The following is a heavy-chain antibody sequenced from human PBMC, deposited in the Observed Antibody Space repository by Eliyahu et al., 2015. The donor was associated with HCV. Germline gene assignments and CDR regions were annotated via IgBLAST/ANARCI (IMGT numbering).Heavy chain of an antibody. CDR3: ASGGGGIAVTGTGGWFDP. Sequence: QVQLQESGPGLVKPSETLSLTCTVSGGSITTYYWSWIRQPPGKGLEWSGYSHYSGSTNYNPSLKSRVTISVDTSKNQFSLNLTSVTAADTAMYYCASGGGGIAVTGTGGWFDPWGQGTLVTVSS. J-gene: IGHJ5*02. CDR1: GGSITTYY. V-gene: IGHV4-59*01. CDR2: SHYSGST. D-gene: IGHD6-19*01.